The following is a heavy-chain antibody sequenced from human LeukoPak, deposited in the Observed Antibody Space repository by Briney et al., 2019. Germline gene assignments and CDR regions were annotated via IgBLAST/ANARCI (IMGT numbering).Heavy chain of an antibody. CDR2: IYTSGST. V-gene: IGHV4-61*02. D-gene: IGHD4-11*01. CDR3: ARADYSNQDY. J-gene: IGHJ4*02. CDR1: GGSISSGSYY. Sequence: SETLSLTCTVSGGSISSGSYYWSWIRQPAGKGLEWIGRIYTSGSTNYNPSLKSRVTISVDTSGNQFSLKLSSVTAADTAVYYYARADYSNQDYWGQGTLVTVSS.